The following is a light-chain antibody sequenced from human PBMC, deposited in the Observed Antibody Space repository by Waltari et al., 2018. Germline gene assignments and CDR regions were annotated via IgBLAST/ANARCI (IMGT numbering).Light chain of an antibody. CDR2: DVF. J-gene: IGLJ3*02. CDR1: SSDLGATEY. CDR3: CAYTIRSTLV. Sequence: SALTQPASVSGSPGQSITISCAGTSSDLGATEYVSWYQQHPDKAPKLIIHDVFNRPSGISNRFSGSKSANTASLTITGLQAEDEADYYCCAYTIRSTLVFGGGTRVTVL. V-gene: IGLV2-14*03.